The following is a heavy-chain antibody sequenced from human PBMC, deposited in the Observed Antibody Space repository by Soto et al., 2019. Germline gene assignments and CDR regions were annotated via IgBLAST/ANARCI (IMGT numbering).Heavy chain of an antibody. Sequence: PSQTLSLTCAISGDSVSSNSAAWNWIRQSPSRGLEWLGRTYYRSKWYNDYAVSVKSRITINPDTSKNQFSLQLNSVTPEDTAVYYCARYTVVVVAAIDYSYSGMDVWGQGTTVTVSS. CDR3: ARYTVVVVAAIDYSYSGMDV. V-gene: IGHV6-1*01. CDR1: GDSVSSNSAA. D-gene: IGHD2-15*01. CDR2: TYYRSKWYN. J-gene: IGHJ6*02.